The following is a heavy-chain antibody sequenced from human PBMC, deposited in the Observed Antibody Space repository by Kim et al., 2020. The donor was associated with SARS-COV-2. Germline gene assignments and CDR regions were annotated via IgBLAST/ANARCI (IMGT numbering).Heavy chain of an antibody. J-gene: IGHJ3*02. V-gene: IGHV3-48*03. Sequence: GGSLRLSCAASGFSFSSYEMNWVRQAPGKGLEWVSYIGSSGTPMYFADSVKGRFTISRDNANNSLFLQMNSLRAEDTAVYFCARIYAVRTYYSDDDTRGAFDIWGLGTMVTVSS. CDR3: ARIYAVRTYYSDDDTRGAFDI. CDR1: GFSFSSYE. CDR2: IGSSGTPM. D-gene: IGHD2-15*01.